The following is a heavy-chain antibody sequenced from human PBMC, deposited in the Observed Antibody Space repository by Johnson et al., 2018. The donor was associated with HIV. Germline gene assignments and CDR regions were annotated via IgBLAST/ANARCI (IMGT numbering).Heavy chain of an antibody. Sequence: VQLVESGGGVVRPGGSLRLSCAASGFTFEDYGMNWVRQAPGKGLEWVANIKQDGSEKYYVDSVKGRFTISRDNAKNSLYLQMNSLRAEDTAVYYCARERSGTIAFDSWGQGTMVTVS. CDR3: ARERSGTIAFDS. J-gene: IGHJ3*02. D-gene: IGHD1-7*01. CDR1: GFTFEDYG. V-gene: IGHV3-7*05. CDR2: IKQDGSEK.